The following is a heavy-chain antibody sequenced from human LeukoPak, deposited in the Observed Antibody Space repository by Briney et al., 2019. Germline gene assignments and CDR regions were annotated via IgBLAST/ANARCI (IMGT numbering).Heavy chain of an antibody. CDR1: GFTFSRYT. Sequence: GGSLRLSCAASGFTFSRYTMNWVRQAPGKGLEWVSNISSSGSTKYYADSVKGRFTISRDNAKNSLYLQMNSLRAEDTAVYYCAKDQGYYDSSGYGVPYFDYWGQGTLVTVSS. V-gene: IGHV3-48*04. CDR2: ISSSGSTK. J-gene: IGHJ4*02. CDR3: AKDQGYYDSSGYGVPYFDY. D-gene: IGHD3-22*01.